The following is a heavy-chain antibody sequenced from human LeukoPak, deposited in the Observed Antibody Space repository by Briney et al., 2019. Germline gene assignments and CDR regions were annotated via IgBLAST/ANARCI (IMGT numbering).Heavy chain of an antibody. V-gene: IGHV6-1*01. D-gene: IGHD6-19*01. CDR3: AREPSSVAGTLFDY. CDR2: TYYRSKWYS. CDR1: GDSVSSNSAA. J-gene: IGHJ4*02. Sequence: SGPGLVKPSQTLSLTCAISGDSVSSNSAAWNWIRQSPSRGLEWLGRTYYRSKWYSDYAVSAKSRITINPDTSKNQFSLQLSTVTPEDTAVYYCAREPSSVAGTLFDYWGQGTLVTVSS.